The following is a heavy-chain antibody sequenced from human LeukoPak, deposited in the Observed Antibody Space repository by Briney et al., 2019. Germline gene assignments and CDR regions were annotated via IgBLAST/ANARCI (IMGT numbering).Heavy chain of an antibody. V-gene: IGHV1-2*02. D-gene: IGHD6-25*01. CDR2: INPSSGGT. CDR1: GYTFTHYY. Sequence: ASVKVSCKASGYTFTHYYIYWVRQAPGQGLEWMGWINPSSGGTNYAQKFLGRVTMTRDTSISTAYMELSSLRPDDTAVYYCARDTSGGPYNYFDPWGQGTLVTVSS. CDR3: ARDTSGGPYNYFDP. J-gene: IGHJ5*02.